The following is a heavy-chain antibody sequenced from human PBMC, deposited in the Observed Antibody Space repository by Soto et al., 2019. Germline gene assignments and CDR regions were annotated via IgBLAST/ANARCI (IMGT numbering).Heavy chain of an antibody. CDR1: GFTFSDYY. V-gene: IGHV3-11*01. CDR3: ARLRDYCSDGRCYSGYYYYMDV. J-gene: IGHJ6*03. D-gene: IGHD2-15*01. Sequence: QVQLVECGGGLVKPGGSLRLSCAASGFTFSDYYMSWIRQAPGKGLEWLSYISNSGSATYYADSVKGRFTISRDNAKNTLSLQMNSLRAEDTAVYYCARLRDYCSDGRCYSGYYYYMDVWGRGTTVTVSS. CDR2: ISNSGSAT.